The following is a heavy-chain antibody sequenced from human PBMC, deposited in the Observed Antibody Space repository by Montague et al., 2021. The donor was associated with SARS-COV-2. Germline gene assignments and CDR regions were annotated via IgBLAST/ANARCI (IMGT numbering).Heavy chain of an antibody. Sequence: SLRLSCAASGFTFSNYNMNWVRQAPGKGLEWVSSISSSSSYIYYADSXXGRFTISRDNAKNSLYLQMNSLRAEGTAVYYCARDARYDFWSGYYFDYWGQGTLVTVSS. CDR2: ISSSSSYI. D-gene: IGHD3-3*01. CDR1: GFTFSNYN. J-gene: IGHJ4*02. CDR3: ARDARYDFWSGYYFDY. V-gene: IGHV3-21*01.